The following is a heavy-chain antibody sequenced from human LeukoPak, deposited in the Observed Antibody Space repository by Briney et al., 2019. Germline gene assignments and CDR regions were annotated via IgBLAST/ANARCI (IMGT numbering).Heavy chain of an antibody. J-gene: IGHJ4*02. CDR1: GFTFSSYS. D-gene: IGHD3-16*02. CDR2: ISSSSSYI. V-gene: IGHV3-21*01. CDR3: ARGPTTLGLRLGELSLRADY. Sequence: GGSLRLSCAASGFTFSSYSMNWVRQAPGKGLEWASSISSSSSYIYYADSVKGRFTISRDNAKNSLYLQMNSLRADDTAVYYCARGPTTLGLRLGELSLRADYWGQGALVTVSS.